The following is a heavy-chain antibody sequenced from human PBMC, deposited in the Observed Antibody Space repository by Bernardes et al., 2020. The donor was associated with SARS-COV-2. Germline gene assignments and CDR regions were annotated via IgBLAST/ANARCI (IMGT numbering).Heavy chain of an antibody. J-gene: IGHJ4*02. CDR3: ARAKVGAEYYFDY. Sequence: SETLSLTCAVYGGSFSGYYWSWIRQSPGTGLEWIGEINHSGSTNYNPSLKSRVTISVDTSKNQFSLKLTSVTAADTALFYCARAKVGAEYYFDYWGQGIRVTVSS. V-gene: IGHV4-34*01. CDR1: GGSFSGYY. D-gene: IGHD1-26*01. CDR2: INHSGST.